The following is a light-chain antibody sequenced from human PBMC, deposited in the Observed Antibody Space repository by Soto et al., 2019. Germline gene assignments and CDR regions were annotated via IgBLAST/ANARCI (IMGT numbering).Light chain of an antibody. CDR3: QQYNRFSTWT. J-gene: IGKJ1*01. V-gene: IGKV1-5*01. CDR2: NAS. Sequence: DIQMTQSPSTLSAFVGDRVTITCRASQSVSYYLAWYQKKPGKAPKVLIWNASSLQRGVPSRFSGSGSGTEFTLTISSLQPDDFATYYCQQYNRFSTWTFGQGTKVDIK. CDR1: QSVSYY.